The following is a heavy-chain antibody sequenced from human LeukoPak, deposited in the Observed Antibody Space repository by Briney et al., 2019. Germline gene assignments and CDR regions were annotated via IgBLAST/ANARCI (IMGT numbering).Heavy chain of an antibody. Sequence: GGSLRLSCAASGFTFSSYSMNWVRQAPGKGLEWVSSISSSSSYIYYADSVKGRFTISRDNSKNTLYLQMNSLRAEDTAVYYCARGPVYSSSRRFDYWGQGTLVTVSS. CDR3: ARGPVYSSSRRFDY. J-gene: IGHJ4*02. V-gene: IGHV3-21*01. CDR2: ISSSSSYI. D-gene: IGHD6-6*01. CDR1: GFTFSSYS.